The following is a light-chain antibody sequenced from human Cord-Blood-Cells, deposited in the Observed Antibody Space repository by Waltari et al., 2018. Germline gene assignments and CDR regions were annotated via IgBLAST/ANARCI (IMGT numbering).Light chain of an antibody. CDR3: CSYAGSSTYV. CDR1: SSDVGGYNY. CDR2: EVS. V-gene: IGLV2-23*02. J-gene: IGLJ1*01. Sequence: QSALTQPASVSGSPGQSITISCTGTSSDVGGYNYVSWYQQHPGKAPKLMIYEVSKRPSGVSNRFSGSKSGNTASLTISGLQAEDDADYYCCSYAGSSTYVFGTGTKVTVL.